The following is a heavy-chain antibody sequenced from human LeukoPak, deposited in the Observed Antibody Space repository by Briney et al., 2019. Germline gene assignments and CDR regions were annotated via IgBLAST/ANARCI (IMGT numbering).Heavy chain of an antibody. CDR1: GYTFTSYG. V-gene: IGHV1-18*01. J-gene: IGHJ6*02. D-gene: IGHD3-10*01. Sequence: ASVKVSFKASGYTFTSYGISWVRQAPGQGLEWMGWISAYNGNTNYAQKLQGRVTMTTDTSTSTAYMELRSLRSDDTAVYYCARVEGFWFGEFTEGLLDVWGQGTTVTVSS. CDR2: ISAYNGNT. CDR3: ARVEGFWFGEFTEGLLDV.